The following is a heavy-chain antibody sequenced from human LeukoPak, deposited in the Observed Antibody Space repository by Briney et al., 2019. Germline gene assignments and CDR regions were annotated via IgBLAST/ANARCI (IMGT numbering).Heavy chain of an antibody. Sequence: SETLSLTCTVSSDSISSSSYYWGWIRQPPGKGLEWIGSFYYSGTTYDNPSLKSRVTISVDTSKNQFSLKLRSVTAADTAVYYCQAASRFPFFGHWGQGTLVTVSS. J-gene: IGHJ4*02. CDR3: QAASRFPFFGH. D-gene: IGHD6-6*01. CDR2: FYYSGTT. V-gene: IGHV4-39*01. CDR1: SDSISSSSYY.